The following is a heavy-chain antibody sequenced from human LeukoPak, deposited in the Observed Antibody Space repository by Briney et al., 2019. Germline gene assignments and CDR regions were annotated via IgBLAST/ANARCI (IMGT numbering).Heavy chain of an antibody. J-gene: IGHJ5*02. Sequence: GSLRLSCVASGFTLGVYWMTWVRQGPGKGLECVANINQDGSEKNYVDSVKGRFSVSRDNAKNSLYLYINSLRVEDTAIYYCAREIPVAGKRSWFDPWGQGTLVTVSS. CDR2: INQDGSEK. CDR1: GFTLGVYW. V-gene: IGHV3-7*04. D-gene: IGHD6-19*01. CDR3: AREIPVAGKRSWFDP.